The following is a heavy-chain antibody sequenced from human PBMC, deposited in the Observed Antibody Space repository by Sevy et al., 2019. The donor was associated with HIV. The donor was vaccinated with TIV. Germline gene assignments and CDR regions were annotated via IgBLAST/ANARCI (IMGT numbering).Heavy chain of an antibody. D-gene: IGHD1-26*01. CDR3: ARGGSQWEPRPYYGMDV. CDR1: GYTFTGYY. Sequence: ASVKVSCKASGYTFTGYYMHWVRQAPGQGLEWMGWINPNSGGTNYAQKFQGRVTMTRDTSISTAYMELSRLRSDDTAVYYCARGGSQWEPRPYYGMDVWGQGTTVTVSS. CDR2: INPNSGGT. J-gene: IGHJ6*02. V-gene: IGHV1-2*02.